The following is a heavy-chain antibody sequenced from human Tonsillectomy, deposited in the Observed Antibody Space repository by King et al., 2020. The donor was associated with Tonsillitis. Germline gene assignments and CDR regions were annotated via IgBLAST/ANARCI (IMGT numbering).Heavy chain of an antibody. D-gene: IGHD3-10*01. V-gene: IGHV3-30*04. CDR3: ARVPDGYYFDS. CDR2: ISYDGSDK. J-gene: IGHJ4*02. Sequence: QLVQSGGGVVQPGRSLRLSCAASGFTFSSYAIHWVRQAPGKGLEWVAVISYDGSDKYYVDTVKGRFTISTDNSKNTLYLQMNFLRAEDTAVYYCARVPDGYYFDSWGQGALVTVSS. CDR1: GFTFSSYA.